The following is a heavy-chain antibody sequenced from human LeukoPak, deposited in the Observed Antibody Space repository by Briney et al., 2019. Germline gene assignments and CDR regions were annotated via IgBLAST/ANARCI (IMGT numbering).Heavy chain of an antibody. D-gene: IGHD3-22*01. CDR2: ISSSGDRT. CDR1: GFTFSTYA. CDR3: AKDRPNYHESNGHYYRPNGDY. V-gene: IGHV3-23*01. Sequence: GRSLRLSCAASGFTFSTYAMRWVRQAPGKGLEWVSSISSSGDRTFYADSVKDRFTISRDNSENTLYLQMSRLRAEDTAVYYCAKDRPNYHESNGHYYRPNGDYWGQGTLVTVSS. J-gene: IGHJ4*02.